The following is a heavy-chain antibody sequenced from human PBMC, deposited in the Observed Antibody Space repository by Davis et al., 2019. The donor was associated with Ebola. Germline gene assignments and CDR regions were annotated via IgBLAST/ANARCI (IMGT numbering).Heavy chain of an antibody. CDR2: MNPNSGNT. J-gene: IGHJ6*02. D-gene: IGHD2-2*01. CDR1: GYTFTSYD. V-gene: IGHV1-8*01. CDR3: ARGYGPMEYQYNYYYGMDV. Sequence: ASVKVSCKASGYTFTSYDINWVRQATGQGLEWTGRMNPNSGNTGYAQKFQGRVTMTRNTSISTAYMELSSLRSEDTAVYYCARGYGPMEYQYNYYYGMDVWGQGTTVAVSS.